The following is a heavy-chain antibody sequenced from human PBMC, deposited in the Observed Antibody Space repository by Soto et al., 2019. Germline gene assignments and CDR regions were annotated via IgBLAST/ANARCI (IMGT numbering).Heavy chain of an antibody. CDR3: AREWEPNGMDV. V-gene: IGHV4-30-4*01. J-gene: IGHJ6*02. CDR1: GGSISSGDYY. D-gene: IGHD1-26*01. Sequence: PSETLSLTCTVSGGSISSGDYYWSWIRQPPGKGLEWIGYIYYSGSTYYNPSLKSRVTISVDTSKNQFSLKLSSVTAADTAVYYCAREWEPNGMDVWGQGTTVTVSS. CDR2: IYYSGST.